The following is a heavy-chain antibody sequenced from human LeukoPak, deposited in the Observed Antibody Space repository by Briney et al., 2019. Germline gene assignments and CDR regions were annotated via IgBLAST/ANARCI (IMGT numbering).Heavy chain of an antibody. CDR2: ISSSSSYI. CDR3: ALSYYGSGSYPGPFDI. CDR1: GFTFSSYS. J-gene: IGHJ3*02. V-gene: IGHV3-21*05. D-gene: IGHD3-10*01. Sequence: PGGSLRLSCAASGFTFSSYSMNWVRQAPGKGLEWVSYISSSSSYIYYADSVKGRFTISRDNAKNSLYLQMNSLRAEDTAVYYCALSYYGSGSYPGPFDIWGQGTMVTVSS.